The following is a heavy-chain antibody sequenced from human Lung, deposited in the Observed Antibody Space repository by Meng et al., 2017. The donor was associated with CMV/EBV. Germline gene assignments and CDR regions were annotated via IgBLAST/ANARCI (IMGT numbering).Heavy chain of an antibody. Sequence: SXTXSLXCTVSGGXISSTYYYWGWIRQPPGRGLEWIGSLYYSGSTYYNPSLKSRVTVSVDTSKNQFSLKLTSVTAADTAIYYCARHHTYYFASGPNYYFDYXGQGXLVTVSS. D-gene: IGHD3-10*01. J-gene: IGHJ4*02. V-gene: IGHV4-39*01. CDR3: ARHHTYYFASGPNYYFDY. CDR1: GGXISSTYYY. CDR2: LYYSGST.